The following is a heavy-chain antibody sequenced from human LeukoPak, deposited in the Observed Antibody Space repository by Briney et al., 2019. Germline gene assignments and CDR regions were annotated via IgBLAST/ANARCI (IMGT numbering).Heavy chain of an antibody. D-gene: IGHD2-8*02. CDR3: ARGYWFYFDY. CDR2: IYHSGST. CDR1: GYSISRAYF. V-gene: IGHV4-38-2*02. J-gene: IGHJ4*02. Sequence: SETLSLTCTVSGYSISRAYFWGWIRQPPGKGLEWIGSIYHSGSTNYNPSLKSRVTISVDTSKNQFSLRLSSVAAADTAVYYCARGYWFYFDYWGPGTLVTVSS.